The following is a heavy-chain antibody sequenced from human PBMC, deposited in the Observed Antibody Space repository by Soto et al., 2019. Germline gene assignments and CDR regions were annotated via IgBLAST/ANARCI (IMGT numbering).Heavy chain of an antibody. CDR2: IYPGDSDT. V-gene: IGHV5-51*01. CDR3: ARTSDIVTGYEGWLDT. CDR1: GFSFSNTW. J-gene: IGHJ5*02. Sequence: GESLKISCKGSGFSFSNTWIAWVRQRPGKGLEWMGIIYPGDSDTRYSPSFEGQVTISADKSISTAYLKWTSLKASDTAMYYCARTSDIVTGYEGWLDTWGQGTLVTVSP. D-gene: IGHD3-9*01.